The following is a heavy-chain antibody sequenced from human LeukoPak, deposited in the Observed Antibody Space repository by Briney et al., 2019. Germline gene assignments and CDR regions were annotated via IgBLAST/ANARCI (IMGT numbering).Heavy chain of an antibody. CDR2: IDRGGRT. J-gene: IGHJ5*02. V-gene: IGHV4-34*01. CDR1: GGSFSDYS. CDR3: ARDRSSSWFTWFDP. Sequence: SETLSLTCAVYGGSFSDYSWTWIRQPPGKGLEWIGEIDRGGRTTYNPSLKSRVTILVDTSKNQFSLKLSSVTAADTAVYYCARDRSSSWFTWFDPWGQGTLVTVSS. D-gene: IGHD6-13*01.